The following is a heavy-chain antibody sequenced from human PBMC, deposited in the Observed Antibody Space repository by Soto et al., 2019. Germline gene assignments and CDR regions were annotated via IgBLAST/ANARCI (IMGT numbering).Heavy chain of an antibody. V-gene: IGHV1-18*01. D-gene: IGHD1-26*01. CDR2: ISAYNGNT. CDR3: ARATSGSYSTVWYYFDY. J-gene: IGHJ4*02. Sequence: GASVKVSCKASGYTFTSYGISWVRQAPGQGLEWMGWISAYNGNTNYAQKLQGRVTMTTDTSTSTAYMELRGLRSDDTAVYYCARATSGSYSTVWYYFDYWGQGTLVTVSS. CDR1: GYTFTSYG.